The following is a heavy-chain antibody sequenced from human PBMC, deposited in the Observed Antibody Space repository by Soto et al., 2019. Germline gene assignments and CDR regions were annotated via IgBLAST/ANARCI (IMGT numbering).Heavy chain of an antibody. D-gene: IGHD2-15*01. V-gene: IGHV3-23*01. CDR1: GFTFSSYA. Sequence: GGSLRLSCAASGFTFSSYAMSWVRQAPGKGLEWVSVIGGSGGSTYYADSVKGRFTISRDNSKNTLYRQMNSLRAEDTAVYYCAKGTCKSGGSCYSTFDYWGQGTLVTVSS. CDR3: AKGTCKSGGSCYSTFDY. CDR2: IGGSGGST. J-gene: IGHJ4*02.